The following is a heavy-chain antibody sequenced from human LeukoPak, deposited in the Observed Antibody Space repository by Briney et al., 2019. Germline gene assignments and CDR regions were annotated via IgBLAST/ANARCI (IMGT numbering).Heavy chain of an antibody. CDR1: GFTFSSYM. D-gene: IGHD3-3*01. Sequence: GGSLRLSCAASGFTFSSYMMNWVRQAPGKGLEWVSYISSSSSSIYYADSVKDRFTISRDNAKNSLYLQMNSLRAEDTAVYYCARESGYWGQGTLVTVSS. V-gene: IGHV3-48*04. CDR3: ARESGY. J-gene: IGHJ4*02. CDR2: ISSSSSSI.